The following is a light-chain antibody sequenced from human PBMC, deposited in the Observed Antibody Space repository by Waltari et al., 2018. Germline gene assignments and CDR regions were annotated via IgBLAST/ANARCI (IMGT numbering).Light chain of an antibody. V-gene: IGLV3-1*01. CDR1: QLGDKF. CDR3: QAWDTTIVV. CDR2: QDM. J-gene: IGLJ2*01. Sequence: SYELTQPPSVSVSPGQTATITCSADQLGDKFVAWYQQKSGQSPVLVIYQDMKRPSGIPEGFSGSNSGKTATLTISGTQVDDEADFYCQAWDTTIVVFGGGTKLTVL.